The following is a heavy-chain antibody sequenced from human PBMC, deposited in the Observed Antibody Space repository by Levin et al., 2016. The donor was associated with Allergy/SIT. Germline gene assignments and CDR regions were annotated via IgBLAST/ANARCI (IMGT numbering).Heavy chain of an antibody. CDR2: TYYRSKWYN. CDR3: AREKTKDIVVVPAAIRHNPFDY. D-gene: IGHD2-2*02. V-gene: IGHV6-1*01. Sequence: WIRQSPSRGLEWLGRTYYRSKWYNDYAVSVKSRITINPDTSKNQFSLQLNSVTPEDTAVYYCAREKTKDIVVVPAAIRHNPFDYWGQGTLVTVSS. J-gene: IGHJ4*02.